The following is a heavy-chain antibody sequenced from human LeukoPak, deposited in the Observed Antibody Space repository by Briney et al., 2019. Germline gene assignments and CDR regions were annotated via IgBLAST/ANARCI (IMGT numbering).Heavy chain of an antibody. J-gene: IGHJ5*02. D-gene: IGHD3-22*01. Sequence: ASVRVSCKTSGYTFTDYYIHWVRQAPGQRLEWMGRINPRSGGINYAQKFQGRVTMTRDTAISTAYMDLSGLRSDDTAVYYCARDQTSSGYYYKWFDPWGQGTLVTVSS. CDR3: ARDQTSSGYYYKWFDP. CDR2: INPRSGGI. CDR1: GYTFTDYY. V-gene: IGHV1-2*06.